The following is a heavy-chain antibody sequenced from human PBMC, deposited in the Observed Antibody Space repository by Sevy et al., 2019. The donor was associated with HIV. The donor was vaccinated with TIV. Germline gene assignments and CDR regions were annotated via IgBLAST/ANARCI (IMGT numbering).Heavy chain of an antibody. CDR1: GFTFGGYM. J-gene: IGHJ4*02. CDR2: VSRNGGTP. V-gene: IGHV3-23*01. Sequence: QAGGSLRLSCAGSGFTFGGYMMNWVRQAPGRGLVWVARVSRNGGTPEYGDSAKGRFTISRDNSKNTVYLQLKELRAEDTALYYCVKEGRDDFNPYLDFWGQGILVTVSS. CDR3: VKEGRDDFNPYLDF. D-gene: IGHD3-10*01.